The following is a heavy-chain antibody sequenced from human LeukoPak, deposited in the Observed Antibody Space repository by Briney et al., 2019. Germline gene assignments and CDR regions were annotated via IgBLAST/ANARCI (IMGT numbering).Heavy chain of an antibody. Sequence: TLSLTCAVPGGSISRGGYSLSWTRQPPGKGLEWIGYIYHSGSTYYNPPLKSRVTISVDRSKNQFSLKLSSVTAADTAVYYCARGERYFDGENYFDYWGQGTLVTVSS. V-gene: IGHV4-30-2*01. CDR2: IYHSGST. J-gene: IGHJ4*02. CDR3: ARGERYFDGENYFDY. CDR1: GGSISRGGYS. D-gene: IGHD3-9*01.